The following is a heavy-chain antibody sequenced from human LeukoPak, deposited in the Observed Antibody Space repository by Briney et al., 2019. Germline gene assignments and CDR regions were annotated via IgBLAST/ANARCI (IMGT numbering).Heavy chain of an antibody. D-gene: IGHD1-26*01. Sequence: ASVKVSCKASGYTFTSHGISWVRQAPGQGLEWMGWISAYNGNTNYAQELQGRVTMTTDTSTSTAYMELRSLRSDDTAVYYCARVGKGATTGRWIWFDPWGQGTLVTVSS. CDR2: ISAYNGNT. V-gene: IGHV1-18*01. CDR3: ARVGKGATTGRWIWFDP. CDR1: GYTFTSHG. J-gene: IGHJ5*02.